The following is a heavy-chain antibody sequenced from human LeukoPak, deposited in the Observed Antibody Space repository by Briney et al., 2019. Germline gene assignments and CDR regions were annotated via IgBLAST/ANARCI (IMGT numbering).Heavy chain of an antibody. D-gene: IGHD3-10*01. CDR3: AKAMVRGVSPYYFDY. CDR1: GFTFSSNA. J-gene: IGHJ4*02. Sequence: GGPLRLSCAASGFTFSSNAMTWVRQAPGKGLEWVSAIHGSDDNTHYADSVKGRFTISRDNSKNTLYLQMNSLRAEDTAVYYCAKAMVRGVSPYYFDYWGQGTLVTVSS. CDR2: IHGSDDNT. V-gene: IGHV3-23*01.